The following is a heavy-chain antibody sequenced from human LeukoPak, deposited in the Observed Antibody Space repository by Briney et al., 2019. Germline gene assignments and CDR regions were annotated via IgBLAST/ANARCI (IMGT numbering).Heavy chain of an antibody. CDR1: GFTFSSYG. V-gene: IGHV3-33*01. Sequence: GGSLRLSCAASGFTFSSYGMHWVRQAPGKGLEWVAVIWYDGSNKYYADSVKGRFTISRDDAKDSLFLQMDSQRVEDTAVYFCARELGNGDTYANVPLGHWGQGTLVTVSS. D-gene: IGHD5-18*01. J-gene: IGHJ4*02. CDR2: IWYDGSNK. CDR3: ARELGNGDTYANVPLGH.